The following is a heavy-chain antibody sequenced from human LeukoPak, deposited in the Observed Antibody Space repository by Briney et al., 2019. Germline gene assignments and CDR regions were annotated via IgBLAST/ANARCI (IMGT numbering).Heavy chain of an antibody. V-gene: IGHV7-4-1*02. CDR1: GYTFTSYA. J-gene: IGHJ5*02. Sequence: ASVKVSCKASGYTFTSYAMNWVRQAPGQGLEWMGWINTNTGNPTYAQGFTGRFVFSLDTSVSTAYLQISSLKAEDTAVYYCARDKSYYDFWSGYRNWFDPWGQGTLVTVSS. D-gene: IGHD3-3*01. CDR3: ARDKSYYDFWSGYRNWFDP. CDR2: INTNTGNP.